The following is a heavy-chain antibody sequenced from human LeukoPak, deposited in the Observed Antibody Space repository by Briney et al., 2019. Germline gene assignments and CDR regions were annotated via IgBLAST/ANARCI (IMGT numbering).Heavy chain of an antibody. Sequence: ASVKVSCKASGYTFTGYYMHWVRQAPGQGLEWMGWINPNSGGTSYAQKFQGRVTMTRDTSISTAYMELSRLRSDDTAVYYCAKSTQQLVTYYYYGMDVWGQGTTVTVSS. J-gene: IGHJ6*02. CDR1: GYTFTGYY. V-gene: IGHV1-2*02. CDR3: AKSTQQLVTYYYYGMDV. CDR2: INPNSGGT. D-gene: IGHD6-13*01.